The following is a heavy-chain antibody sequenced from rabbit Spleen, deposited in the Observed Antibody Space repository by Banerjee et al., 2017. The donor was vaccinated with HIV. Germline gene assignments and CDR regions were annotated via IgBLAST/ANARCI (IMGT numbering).Heavy chain of an antibody. CDR1: GVSFTISSY. Sequence: VESGGDLVKPGASLTLTCTASGVSFTISSYMCWVRQAPGKGLEWIACIDAGDSGFTYFANWAKGRFTVSKTSSTTVTLHMTSLTAADTATYFCARDTSSSFSSYGMDLWGQGTLVTVS. V-gene: IGHV1S40*01. D-gene: IGHD1-1*01. CDR3: ARDTSSSFSSYGMDL. J-gene: IGHJ6*01. CDR2: IDAGDSGFT.